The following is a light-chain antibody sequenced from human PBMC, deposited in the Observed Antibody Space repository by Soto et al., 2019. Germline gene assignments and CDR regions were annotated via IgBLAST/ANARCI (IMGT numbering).Light chain of an antibody. CDR3: SSYAGSNIWV. CDR2: EVS. Sequence: QSALTQPPSASGSPGQSVTISCTGTSSDVGGYNYVSWYQQYPGKAPKLMIYEVSKRPSGVPDRFSGSNSGKTASLTVSGLQAEDEADYYCSSYAGSNIWVFGGGPKLAVL. J-gene: IGLJ3*02. CDR1: SSDVGGYNY. V-gene: IGLV2-8*01.